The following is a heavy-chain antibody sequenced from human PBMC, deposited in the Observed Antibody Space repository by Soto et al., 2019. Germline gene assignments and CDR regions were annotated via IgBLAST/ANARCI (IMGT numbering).Heavy chain of an antibody. CDR2: ISGSGGST. CDR1: GFTVSSYA. J-gene: IGHJ4*02. CDR3: AKSFSSGWYVFVEGPWDY. D-gene: IGHD6-19*01. Sequence: EVQLLESGGGLVQPGGSLRLSCAASGFTVSSYAMSGVRQAPGKGLEWVSAISGSGGSTYYADSVKGRFTISRDNSKNTLYLQMNSLRAEDTAVYYCAKSFSSGWYVFVEGPWDYWGQGTLVTVSS. V-gene: IGHV3-23*01.